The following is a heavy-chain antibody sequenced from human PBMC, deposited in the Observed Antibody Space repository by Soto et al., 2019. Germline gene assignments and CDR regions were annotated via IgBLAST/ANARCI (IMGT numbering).Heavy chain of an antibody. J-gene: IGHJ4*02. CDR2: IIPIFGTA. D-gene: IGHD6-19*01. CDR1: GVPFSSYA. Sequence: SVKVSCKASGVPFSSYAINWVRQAPGQGLEWMGGIIPIFGTANYAQRFQGRVTITADESTSTAYMELSSLTSEDTAMYYCARGSHSPGIAVAGYYFWGQGTLVTVSS. CDR3: ARGSHSPGIAVAGYYF. V-gene: IGHV1-69*13.